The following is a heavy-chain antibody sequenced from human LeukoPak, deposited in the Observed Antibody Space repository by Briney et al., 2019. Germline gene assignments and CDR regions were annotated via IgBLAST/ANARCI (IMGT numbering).Heavy chain of an antibody. V-gene: IGHV3-23*01. J-gene: IGHJ4*02. CDR2: ITGSGVST. Sequence: GGSLRLSCAASGFTFSSYAMSWVRQAQGKGMEWVSSITGSGVSTSYPDSVKGLFTISRDNSKNTLYLQMSSLRAEDTAVYYCARDRGVYDIAGYYSWGQGTLVTVSS. CDR1: GFTFSSYA. D-gene: IGHD3-22*01. CDR3: ARDRGVYDIAGYYS.